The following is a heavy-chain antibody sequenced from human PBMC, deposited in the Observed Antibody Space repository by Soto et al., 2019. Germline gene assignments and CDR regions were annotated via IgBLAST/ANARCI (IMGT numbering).Heavy chain of an antibody. V-gene: IGHV3-30*18. CDR3: AKDGNYYDSSGYSAADYFDY. J-gene: IGHJ4*02. CDR1: GFTFSSYG. CDR2: ISYDGSNK. Sequence: GGSLRLSCAASGFTFSSYGMHWVRHAPGKGLEWVAVISYDGSNKYYADSVKGRFTISRDNSKNTLYLQMNSLRAEDTAVYYCAKDGNYYDSSGYSAADYFDYWGQGTLVTVSS. D-gene: IGHD3-22*01.